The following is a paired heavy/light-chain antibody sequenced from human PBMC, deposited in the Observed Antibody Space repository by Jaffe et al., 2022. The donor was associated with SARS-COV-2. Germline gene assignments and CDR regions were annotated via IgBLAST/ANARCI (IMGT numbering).Heavy chain of an antibody. CDR3: ARGFFTGRPAYYYGMDV. D-gene: IGHD6-6*01. Sequence: QVQLQESGPGLVKPSQTLSLTCTVSGGSISSGSYYWSWIRQPAGKGLEWIGRIYTSGSTNYNPSLKSRVTISVDTSKNQFSLKLSSVTAADTAVYYCARGFFTGRPAYYYGMDVWGQGTTVTVSS. J-gene: IGHJ6*02. V-gene: IGHV4-61*02. CDR2: IYTSGST. CDR1: GGSISSGSYY.
Light chain of an antibody. V-gene: IGKV1D-13*01. Sequence: AIQLTQSPSSLSASVGDRVTITCRASQGISSALAWYQQKPGKAPKLLIYDASSLESGVPSRFSGSGSGTDFTLTISSLQPEDFATYYCQQFNNYPAFGQGTRLEIK. J-gene: IGKJ5*01. CDR3: QQFNNYPA. CDR1: QGISSA. CDR2: DAS.